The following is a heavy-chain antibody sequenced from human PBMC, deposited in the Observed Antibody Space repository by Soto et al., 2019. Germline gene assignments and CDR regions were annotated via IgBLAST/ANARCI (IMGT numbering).Heavy chain of an antibody. J-gene: IGHJ5*02. D-gene: IGHD2-2*01. V-gene: IGHV4-59*01. CDR3: AREARYCSSTSCSWLDP. CDR2: IYYSGTT. CDR1: GGSISSYY. Sequence: SETLSLTCTVSGGSISSYYWSWIRQPPGKGLGWIGYIYYSGTTNYNPSLKSRVAISVDTSKNQFSLNLSSVTAADTAVYYCAREARYCSSTSCSWLDPWGQGTLVTVSS.